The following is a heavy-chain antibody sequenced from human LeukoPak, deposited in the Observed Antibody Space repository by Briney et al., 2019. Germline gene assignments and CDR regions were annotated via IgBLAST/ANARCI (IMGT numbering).Heavy chain of an antibody. CDR3: ARGGWELIKNYFDY. D-gene: IGHD1-26*01. CDR1: GYTFTSYY. Sequence: ASVKVSFKASGYTFTSYYMHWVRQAPGQGLEWMGIINPSDGSTSYAQKLQGRVTMTRDTSTSTDYMELSSLGSEDTGVYCCARGGWELIKNYFDYGGQGTLVTVSS. CDR2: INPSDGST. J-gene: IGHJ4*02. V-gene: IGHV1-46*01.